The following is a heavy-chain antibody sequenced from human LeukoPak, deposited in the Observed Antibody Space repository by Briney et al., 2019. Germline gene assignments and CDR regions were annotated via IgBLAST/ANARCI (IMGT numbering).Heavy chain of an antibody. CDR1: GFTFSSYG. CDR3: AKGPDYDSSGYYGGSGY. D-gene: IGHD3-22*01. CDR2: ISYDGSNK. J-gene: IGHJ4*02. Sequence: GGSLRLSCAASGFTFSSYGMHWVRQAPGKGLEGVAVISYDGSNKYYADSVKGRFTISRDNSKNTLYLQMNSLRAEDTAVYYCAKGPDYDSSGYYGGSGYWGQGTLVTVSS. V-gene: IGHV3-30*18.